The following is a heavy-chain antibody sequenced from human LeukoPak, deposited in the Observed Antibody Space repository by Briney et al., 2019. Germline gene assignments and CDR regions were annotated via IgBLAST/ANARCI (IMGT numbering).Heavy chain of an antibody. CDR3: ARNPQRWLQLPGYFDY. D-gene: IGHD5-24*01. Sequence: SSVKVSCKASGGTFSSYAISWVRQAPGQGLEWMGGIIPIFGTANYAQKFQGRVTITADESTSTAYMELSSLRSEDTAVYYCARNPQRWLQLPGYFDYWGQGTLVTVSS. J-gene: IGHJ4*02. V-gene: IGHV1-69*01. CDR1: GGTFSSYA. CDR2: IIPIFGTA.